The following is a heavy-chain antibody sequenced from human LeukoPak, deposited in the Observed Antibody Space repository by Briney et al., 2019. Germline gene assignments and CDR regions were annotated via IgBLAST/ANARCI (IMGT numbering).Heavy chain of an antibody. CDR3: ARAAVDIPWVYYYGMDV. V-gene: IGHV1-69*13. CDR2: IIPIFGTA. Sequence: SVKVSCKASGDTFTSYDFNWVRQAPGQGLEWMGGIIPIFGTANYAQKFQGRVTITADESTSTAYMELSSLRSEDTAVYYCARAAVDIPWVYYYGMDVWGQGTTVTVSS. J-gene: IGHJ6*02. CDR1: GDTFTSYD. D-gene: IGHD5-12*01.